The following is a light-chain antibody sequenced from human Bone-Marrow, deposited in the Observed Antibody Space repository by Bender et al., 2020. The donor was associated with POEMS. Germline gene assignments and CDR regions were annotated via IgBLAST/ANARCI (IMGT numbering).Light chain of an antibody. CDR3: QAWDTDSVI. J-gene: IGLJ2*01. CDR2: QDT. Sequence: SYEVTQPPSVSVSPGQTASITCSGDDLGDKYVAWYQQKPGQSPVLVIYQDTKRPSGIPERFSGSNSGNTATLTISGTQAMDEADYYYQAWDTDSVIFGGGNKLTVL. CDR1: DLGDKY. V-gene: IGLV3-1*01.